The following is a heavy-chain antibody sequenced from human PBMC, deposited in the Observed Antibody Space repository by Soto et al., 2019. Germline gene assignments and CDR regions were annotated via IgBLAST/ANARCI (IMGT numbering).Heavy chain of an antibody. CDR2: IYYSGST. CDR3: ASRREYYFDY. V-gene: IGHV4-31*03. J-gene: IGHJ4*02. CDR1: GGSISSGGYY. Sequence: PSEPLSITFTVSGGSISSGGYYWSWIRQHPGKGLEWIGYIYYSGSTYYNPSLKSRVTISVDTSKNQFSLKLSSVTAADTAVYYCASRREYYFDYWGQGTLVTVSS.